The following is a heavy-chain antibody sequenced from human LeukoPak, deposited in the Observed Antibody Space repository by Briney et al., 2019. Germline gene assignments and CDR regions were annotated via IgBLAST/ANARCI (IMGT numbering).Heavy chain of an antibody. CDR3: ARDLHDYYDSSGYSPGVY. Sequence: GGSLRLSCAASGFTFSSYAMHWVRQAPGKGLEWVAVISYDGSNKYYADSVKGRFTISRDNFKNTLYLQMNSLRAEDTAVYYCARDLHDYYDSSGYSPGVYWGQGTLVTVSS. V-gene: IGHV3-30-3*01. CDR2: ISYDGSNK. J-gene: IGHJ4*02. CDR1: GFTFSSYA. D-gene: IGHD3-22*01.